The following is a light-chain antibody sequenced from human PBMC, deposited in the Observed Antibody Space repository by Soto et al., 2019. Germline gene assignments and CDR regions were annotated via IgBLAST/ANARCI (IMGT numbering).Light chain of an antibody. CDR3: QTWVSSASYV. CDR1: KLGDKY. V-gene: IGLV3-1*01. CDR2: ENN. J-gene: IGLJ1*01. Sequence: SYELTQPPSVSVSPGQTATIPCSGDKLGDKYACWYQQKPGQSPVLVIYENNKRPSGIPERFSGSNSGNTATLTISGTQTMDEADYYCQTWVSSASYVFGTGTKLTVL.